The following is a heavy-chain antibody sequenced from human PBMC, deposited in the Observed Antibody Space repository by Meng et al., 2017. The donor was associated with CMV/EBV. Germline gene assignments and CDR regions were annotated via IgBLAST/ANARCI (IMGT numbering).Heavy chain of an antibody. D-gene: IGHD3-10*01. V-gene: IGHV3-48*03. Sequence: GESLKISCAASGFTFSSYEMNWVRQAPGKGLEWVSYISSSGSTIYYADSVKGRFTISRDNSKDTLYLQMSSLRAEDTAVYYCVRPSFGGAFDIWGQGALVTVSS. CDR2: ISSSGSTI. J-gene: IGHJ3*02. CDR3: VRPSFGGAFDI. CDR1: GFTFSSYE.